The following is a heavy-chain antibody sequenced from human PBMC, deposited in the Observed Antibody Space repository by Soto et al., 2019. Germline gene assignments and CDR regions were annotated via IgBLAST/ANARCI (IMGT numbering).Heavy chain of an antibody. CDR2: TYYRSKWYN. Sequence: PSETLSLTCAISGDSVSSNSAAWNWIRQSPSRGLEWLGRTYYRSKWYNDYAVSVKSRITINPDTSKNQFSLQLNSVTPEDTAVYYCARGRRIMITFGGVIEHAFDIWGQGTMVTVSS. J-gene: IGHJ3*02. CDR1: GDSVSSNSAA. V-gene: IGHV6-1*01. D-gene: IGHD3-16*02. CDR3: ARGRRIMITFGGVIEHAFDI.